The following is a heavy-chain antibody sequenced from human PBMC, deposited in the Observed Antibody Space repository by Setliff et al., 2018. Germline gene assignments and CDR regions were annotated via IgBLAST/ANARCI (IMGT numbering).Heavy chain of an antibody. Sequence: ASVKVSCKASGYTFTSYGVSWVRQAPGQGLEWMGWISTYTANTKYAQRFQGRVTMTTDTSTSTAYMELRSLRSDDTAFYYCVRSGKFGMRFWFDQWGQGTLVTVSS. J-gene: IGHJ5*02. CDR2: ISTYTANT. V-gene: IGHV1-18*01. CDR1: GYTFTSYG. CDR3: VRSGKFGMRFWFDQ. D-gene: IGHD1-26*01.